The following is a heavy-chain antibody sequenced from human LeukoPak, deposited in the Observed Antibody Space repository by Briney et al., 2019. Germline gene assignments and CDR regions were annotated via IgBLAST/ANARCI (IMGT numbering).Heavy chain of an antibody. Sequence: SETLSPTCAVYGGSFSGYYWTWIRQPPGRGLEWIGEINHSGSTNYNPSLKSRVTISVDTSKSQFSLKLNSVTAADTAMYYCARGRDPYWGQGTLVTVSS. CDR3: ARGRDPY. CDR2: INHSGST. J-gene: IGHJ4*02. V-gene: IGHV4-34*01. D-gene: IGHD5-24*01. CDR1: GGSFSGYY.